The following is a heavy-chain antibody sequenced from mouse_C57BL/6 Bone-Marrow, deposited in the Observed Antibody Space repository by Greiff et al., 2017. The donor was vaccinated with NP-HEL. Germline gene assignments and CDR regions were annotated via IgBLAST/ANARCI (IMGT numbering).Heavy chain of an antibody. J-gene: IGHJ4*01. CDR1: GFTFSDYG. CDR3: ARRYRGLYYYAMDY. V-gene: IGHV5-17*01. CDR2: ISRGSSTI. D-gene: IGHD2-12*01. Sequence: EVMLVESGGGLVKPGGSLKLSCAASGFTFSDYGMHWVRQAPEQGLEWVAYISRGSSTIYYTATVKGRFTLPRHNAKTTLYLQMTSLRSEDTAMYYGARRYRGLYYYAMDYWGQGTAVTVSS.